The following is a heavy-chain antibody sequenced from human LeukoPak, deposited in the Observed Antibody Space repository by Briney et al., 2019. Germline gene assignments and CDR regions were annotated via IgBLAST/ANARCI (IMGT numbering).Heavy chain of an antibody. CDR2: ISSSSSTT. CDR1: GFTFSSYS. J-gene: IGHJ3*02. CDR3: ARGAYVMKDAFGI. D-gene: IGHD3-10*02. V-gene: IGHV3-48*01. Sequence: GGSLRLSCAASGFTFSSYSMNWVRQAPGKGLEWVSYISSSSSTTYYADSVKGRFTISRDNAKNSLYLQMNSLRAEDTAVYYCARGAYVMKDAFGIWGQGTMVTVSS.